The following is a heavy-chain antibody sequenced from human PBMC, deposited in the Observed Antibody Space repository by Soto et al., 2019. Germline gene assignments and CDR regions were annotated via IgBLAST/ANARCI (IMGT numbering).Heavy chain of an antibody. CDR3: ARWLYCSGGSCYSDRYYYGMDV. CDR1: GFTFSSYG. D-gene: IGHD2-15*01. Sequence: GGSLRLSCAASGFTFSSYGMHWVRQAPGKGLEWVAVIWYDGSNKYYADSVKGRFTISRDNSKNTLYLQMNSLRAEDTAVYYCARWLYCSGGSCYSDRYYYGMDVWGQGTTVTAP. J-gene: IGHJ6*02. V-gene: IGHV3-33*01. CDR2: IWYDGSNK.